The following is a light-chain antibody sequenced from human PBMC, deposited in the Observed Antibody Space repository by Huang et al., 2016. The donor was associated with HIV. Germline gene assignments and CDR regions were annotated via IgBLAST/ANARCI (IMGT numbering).Light chain of an antibody. J-gene: IGKJ4*01. CDR3: QQAVSFPLT. Sequence: DIQMTQSPSSVSASVGDRISFTCRASQDINRWLAWYQQKPGKAPKLLIYAASTLQGGVPSRFSGRLSGTGFTLTINNLQPEDFATYFCQQAVSFPLTFGGGTKVEIK. CDR2: AAS. CDR1: QDINRW. V-gene: IGKV1-12*01.